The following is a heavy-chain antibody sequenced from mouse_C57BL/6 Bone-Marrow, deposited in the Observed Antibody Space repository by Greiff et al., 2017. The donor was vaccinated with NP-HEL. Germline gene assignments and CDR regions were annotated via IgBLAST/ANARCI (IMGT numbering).Heavy chain of an antibody. Sequence: EESGPGLVKPSQSLSLTCSVTGYSITSGYYWNWIRQFPGNKLEWMGYISYDGSNNYNPSLKNRISITRDTSKNQFFLKLNSVTTEDTATYYCAREYYGSRGFAYWGQGTLVTVSA. V-gene: IGHV3-6*01. CDR3: AREYYGSRGFAY. CDR1: GYSITSGYY. CDR2: ISYDGSN. D-gene: IGHD1-1*01. J-gene: IGHJ3*01.